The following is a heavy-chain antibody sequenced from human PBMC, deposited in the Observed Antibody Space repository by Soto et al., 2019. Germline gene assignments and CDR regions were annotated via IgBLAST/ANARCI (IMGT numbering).Heavy chain of an antibody. Sequence: LSLTCAVYCGSFSFYYWSLIRQPPGKGLEWIGEINHSGSTNYNPSLKSRVTISVDTSKNQFSLKLSSVTAADTAVYYCARLSGPGNWFDPWGQGTLVTVSS. V-gene: IGHV4-34*01. CDR1: CGSFSFYY. CDR3: ARLSGPGNWFDP. J-gene: IGHJ5*02. CDR2: INHSGST. D-gene: IGHD3-10*01.